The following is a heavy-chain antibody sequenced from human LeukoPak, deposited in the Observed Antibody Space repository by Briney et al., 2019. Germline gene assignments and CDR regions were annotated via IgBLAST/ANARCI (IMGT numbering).Heavy chain of an antibody. CDR3: AREGGLGLLGCSTSCYYDY. D-gene: IGHD2-2*01. J-gene: IGHJ4*02. CDR1: GYPFTTNA. V-gene: IGHV1-2*02. CDR2: INPSSGGT. Sequence: ASVKVSCKASGYPFTTNAINWVRQAPGQGLEWMGWINPSSGGTNYAQKFQGRVTMTRDTSISTAYMELSRLRSDDTAVYYCAREGGLGLLGCSTSCYYDYWGQGTLVTVSS.